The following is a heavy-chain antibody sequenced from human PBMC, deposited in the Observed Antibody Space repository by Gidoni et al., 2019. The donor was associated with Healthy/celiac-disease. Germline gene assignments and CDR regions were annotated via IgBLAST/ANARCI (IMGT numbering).Heavy chain of an antibody. CDR1: GYTFPGYY. CDR3: ARFPLGQLRYYYYYGMDV. V-gene: IGHV1-2*02. J-gene: IGHJ6*02. Sequence: QVQLVQSGAEVKKPGASVKVSCKASGYTFPGYYMHWVRQAPGQGLEWMGWINPNSGGTNYAQKFQGRVTMTRDTSISTAYMELSRLRSDDTAVYYCARFPLGQLRYYYYYGMDVWGQGTTVTVSS. CDR2: INPNSGGT. D-gene: IGHD2-2*01.